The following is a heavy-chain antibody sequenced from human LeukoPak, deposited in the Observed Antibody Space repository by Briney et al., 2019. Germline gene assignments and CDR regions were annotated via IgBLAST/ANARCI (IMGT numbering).Heavy chain of an antibody. J-gene: IGHJ4*02. V-gene: IGHV1-2*02. Sequence: ASVKVSCKASGYTFTGYYMHWVRQAPGQGLEWMGWINPNSGGTNYAQKFQGRVTMTRDTSISTAYMELSRLRSDDTAVYYCARAYHIVVVPAAIGSYFDYWGQGTLVTVSS. D-gene: IGHD2-2*02. CDR2: INPNSGGT. CDR1: GYTFTGYY. CDR3: ARAYHIVVVPAAIGSYFDY.